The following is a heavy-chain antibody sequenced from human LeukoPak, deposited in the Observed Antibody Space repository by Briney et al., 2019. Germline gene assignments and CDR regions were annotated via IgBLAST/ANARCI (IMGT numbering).Heavy chain of an antibody. CDR2: FDPEDAET. V-gene: IGHV1-24*01. CDR1: GYTLTAIY. Sequence: ASVKVSCRVSGYTLTAIYIYWVRQAPGKGLECMGRFDPEDAETIYAQKFQGRVTMTTDTSTSTAYMELRSLRSDDTAVYYCARDLKRGHSSGRYSWGTGSSNDYWGQGTLVTVSS. J-gene: IGHJ4*02. D-gene: IGHD6-19*01. CDR3: ARDLKRGHSSGRYSWGTGSSNDY.